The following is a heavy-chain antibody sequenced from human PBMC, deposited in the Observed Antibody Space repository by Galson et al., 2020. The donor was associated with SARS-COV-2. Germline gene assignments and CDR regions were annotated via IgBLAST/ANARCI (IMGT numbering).Heavy chain of an antibody. Sequence: GESLKISCAASGFSFRSYGMHWVRQAPGKGLEWVGFVHGDDHNRNYADSVRGRFTISRDNSKNTLYLQMNSLTIEDSAIYYCAKDGKRGWVFDHWGQGNLVTVSS. J-gene: IGHJ4*02. D-gene: IGHD1-1*01. CDR2: VHGDDHNR. CDR1: GFSFRSYG. V-gene: IGHV3-30*02. CDR3: AKDGKRGWVFDH.